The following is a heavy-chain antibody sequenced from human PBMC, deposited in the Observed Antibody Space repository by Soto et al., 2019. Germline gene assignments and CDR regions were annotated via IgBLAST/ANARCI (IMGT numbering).Heavy chain of an antibody. CDR1: GGSISSYF. Sequence: SETLSLTCTVSGGSISSYFWSWIRQSPGKGLEWIGYIYYTGSPDYNASLKSRVTMSVDTSKNEFSLKLSSVTAADTAVYYCARRARGSSAFYYYYYMDVWGKGTTVTVSS. CDR2: IYYTGSP. J-gene: IGHJ6*03. CDR3: ARRARGSSAFYYYYYMDV. V-gene: IGHV4-59*08. D-gene: IGHD6-19*01.